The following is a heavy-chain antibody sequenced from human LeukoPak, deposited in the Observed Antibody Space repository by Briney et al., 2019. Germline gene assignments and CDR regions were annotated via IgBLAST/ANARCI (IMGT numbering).Heavy chain of an antibody. Sequence: SETLSLTCTMSGGSISTNDYYWGWIRQPPGKGLEWIGSFGHGRNAFSNPSLKSRVTISVDTSKNQFSLRLSSVNAADTAMYYCGRHAPYSNFDLWGRGTLVTVSS. CDR1: GGSISTNDYY. V-gene: IGHV4-39*01. J-gene: IGHJ5*02. CDR3: GRHAPYSNFDL. CDR2: FGHGRNA. D-gene: IGHD2/OR15-2a*01.